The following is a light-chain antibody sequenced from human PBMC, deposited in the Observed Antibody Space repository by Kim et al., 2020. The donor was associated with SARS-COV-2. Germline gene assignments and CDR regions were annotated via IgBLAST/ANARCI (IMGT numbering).Light chain of an antibody. CDR3: QAWDSSTVV. CDR1: KLGDKH. Sequence: SVSHGQTASITCSGDKLGDKHACWYQQKPGQSPVLVIYQDSKRPSGIPERFSGSNSGNTATLTISGTQAMDEADYYCQAWDSSTVVFGGGTQLTVL. J-gene: IGLJ2*01. CDR2: QDS. V-gene: IGLV3-1*01.